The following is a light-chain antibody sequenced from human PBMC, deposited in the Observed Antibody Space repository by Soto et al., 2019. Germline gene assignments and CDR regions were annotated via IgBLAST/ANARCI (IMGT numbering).Light chain of an antibody. Sequence: EIVLTQSPATLSLSPGERATLSCRASQSVSSYLAWYQQKPGQAPRLLIYDASNRATGIPARFSGSGSGTDFTLTISSLEPEDFAVYDCQQRSNWATFGPGTKVDIK. V-gene: IGKV3-11*01. CDR2: DAS. J-gene: IGKJ3*01. CDR3: QQRSNWAT. CDR1: QSVSSY.